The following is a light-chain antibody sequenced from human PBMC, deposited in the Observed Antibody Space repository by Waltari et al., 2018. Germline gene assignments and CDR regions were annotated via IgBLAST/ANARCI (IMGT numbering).Light chain of an antibody. Sequence: PATLSLSPGERATLSCRASQSVSSFLAWYQQKPGQAPRLLIYGASTRATGIPARFSGSGSGTEFTLTISSLQSEDFAVYYCQQYNDWPPLTFGGGTKVEIK. CDR2: GAS. V-gene: IGKV3-15*01. J-gene: IGKJ4*01. CDR3: QQYNDWPPLT. CDR1: QSVSSF.